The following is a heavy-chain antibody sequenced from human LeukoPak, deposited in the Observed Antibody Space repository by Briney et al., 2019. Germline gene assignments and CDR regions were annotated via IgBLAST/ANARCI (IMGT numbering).Heavy chain of an antibody. CDR1: GYTFTNYD. CDR2: INTNTGNP. Sequence: ASVKVSCKASGYTFTNYDINWVRQAPGQGLEWMGWINTNTGNPTYAQGFTGRFVISLDTSVSTAYLQISSLKAEDTAVYYCARGDPYYFDYWGQGTLVTVSS. V-gene: IGHV7-4-1*02. J-gene: IGHJ4*02. D-gene: IGHD3-16*01. CDR3: ARGDPYYFDY.